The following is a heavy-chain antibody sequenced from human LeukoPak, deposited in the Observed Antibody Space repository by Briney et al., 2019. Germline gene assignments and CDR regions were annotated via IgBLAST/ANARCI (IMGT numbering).Heavy chain of an antibody. CDR3: ARRSGRDGSGSYYNRLLFNWFDP. Sequence: SETLSLTCAVYGGSFSGYYGSWIRQPPGKGLEWIGEINHSGSTNYNLSLKSRVTISVDTSKNQFSLKLSSVTAADTAVYYCARRSGRDGSGSYYNRLLFNWFDPWGQGTLVTVSS. D-gene: IGHD3-10*01. V-gene: IGHV4-34*01. CDR1: GGSFSGYY. CDR2: INHSGST. J-gene: IGHJ5*02.